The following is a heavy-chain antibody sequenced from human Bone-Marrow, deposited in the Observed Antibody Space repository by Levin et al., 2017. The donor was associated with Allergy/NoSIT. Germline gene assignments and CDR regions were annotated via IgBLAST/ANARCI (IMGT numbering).Heavy chain of an antibody. D-gene: IGHD3-3*01. CDR2: IIPIFGTA. J-gene: IGHJ6*03. Sequence: KPGESLKISCKASGGTFSSYAISWVRQAPGQGLEWMGGIIPIFGTANYAQKFQGRVTITADKSTSTAYMELSSLRSEDTAVYYCARSPPRRRIRFSIWYYYYYMDVWGKGTTVTVSS. CDR1: GGTFSSYA. V-gene: IGHV1-69*06. CDR3: ARSPPRRRIRFSIWYYYYYMDV.